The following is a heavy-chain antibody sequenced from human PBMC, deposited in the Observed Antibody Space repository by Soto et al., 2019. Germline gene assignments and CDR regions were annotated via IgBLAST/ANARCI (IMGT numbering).Heavy chain of an antibody. CDR2: IYHSGST. J-gene: IGHJ6*02. CDR3: ARVPDV. CDR1: GGSISSGGYS. Sequence: SETLSLTCAVSGGSISSGGYSWTWIRQPPAKGLEWIGYIYHSGSTYYNPSLKSRVTISVDRSKNQFSLKLNSVTAADTAVYYCARVPDVWGQGTTVTV. V-gene: IGHV4-30-2*01.